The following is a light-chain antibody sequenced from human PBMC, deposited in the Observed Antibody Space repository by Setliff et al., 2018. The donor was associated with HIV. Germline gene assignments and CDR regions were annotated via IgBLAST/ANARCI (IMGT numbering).Light chain of an antibody. J-gene: IGLJ1*01. V-gene: IGLV2-8*01. Sequence: QSVLTQPPSASGSPGQSVTISCTGASIDIGNYNYVSWYQHHPGKAPKLIIYQVTKRPSGVPDRFSGSKSANTASLTVSRLQAEDEADYYCSAYAGSNNYGVFGTGTKV. CDR3: SAYAGSNNYGV. CDR1: SIDIGNYNY. CDR2: QVT.